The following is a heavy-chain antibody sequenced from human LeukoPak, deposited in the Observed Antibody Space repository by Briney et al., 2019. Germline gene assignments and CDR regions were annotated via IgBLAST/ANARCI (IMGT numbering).Heavy chain of an antibody. D-gene: IGHD6-25*01. CDR1: GGSFSGYY. V-gene: IGHV4-34*01. CDR2: INHSGST. CDR3: ARRQRPPPGAFDI. J-gene: IGHJ3*02. Sequence: SETLSLTCAVYGGSFSGYYWSWIRQPPGKGLEWIGEINHSGSTNYNPSLKSRVTISVDTSKNQFSLKLSSVTAADTAVYYCARRQRPPPGAFDIWGQGTMVTVSS.